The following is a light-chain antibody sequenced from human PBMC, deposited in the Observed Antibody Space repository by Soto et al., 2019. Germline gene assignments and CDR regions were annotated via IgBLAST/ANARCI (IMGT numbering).Light chain of an antibody. Sequence: DIPMTQSPATLPASVGDRVTITCRASQSISNWLAWYQQKPGKAPKLLIYKASTLKSGVPSRFSGSGSGTEFTLTISSLQPDDFATYYCQHYNSYSEAFGQGTKVAIK. J-gene: IGKJ1*01. CDR1: QSISNW. CDR3: QHYNSYSEA. V-gene: IGKV1-5*03. CDR2: KAS.